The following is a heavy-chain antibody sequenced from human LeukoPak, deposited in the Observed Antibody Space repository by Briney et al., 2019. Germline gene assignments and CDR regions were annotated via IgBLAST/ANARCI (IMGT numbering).Heavy chain of an antibody. D-gene: IGHD5-12*01. CDR1: GYTFTSYY. V-gene: IGHV1-46*01. CDR2: INPSGGST. J-gene: IGHJ4*02. CDR3: ARQPYSGYDWSPFDY. Sequence: ASVKVSCKESGYTFTSYYMHWVRQAPGQGLEWMGIINPSGGSTSYAQKFQGRVTMTRDTSTSTVYMELSSLRSEDTAVYCCARQPYSGYDWSPFDYWGQGTLVTVSS.